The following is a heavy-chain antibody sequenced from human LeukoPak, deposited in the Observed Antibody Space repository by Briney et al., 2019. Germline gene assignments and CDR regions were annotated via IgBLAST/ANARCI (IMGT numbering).Heavy chain of an antibody. D-gene: IGHD3-22*01. CDR1: GFTFSSYE. CDR3: ARDLYRIVVVPHYFDY. CDR2: IQQDGSDK. V-gene: IGHV3-7*01. J-gene: IGHJ4*02. Sequence: GGSLRLSCAASGFTFSSYEMNWVRQAPGKGLEWVANIQQDGSDKYYVDSVKGRFTISRDNAKNSLYLQMNSLRAEDTAVYYCARDLYRIVVVPHYFDYWGQGTLVTVSS.